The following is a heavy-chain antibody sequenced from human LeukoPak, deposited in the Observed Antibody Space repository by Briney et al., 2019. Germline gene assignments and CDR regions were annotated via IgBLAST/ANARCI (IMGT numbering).Heavy chain of an antibody. CDR1: GYTFTGYY. Sequence: ASVKVSCKASGYTFTGYYMHWVRQASGQGLEWMGWINPNSGGTNYAQKFQGRVTMTRDTSISTAYMELSRLRSDDTAVYYCARDRVVPAAMGYYYYYYGMDVWGQGTTVTVSS. V-gene: IGHV1-2*02. CDR2: INPNSGGT. CDR3: ARDRVVPAAMGYYYYYYGMDV. D-gene: IGHD2-2*01. J-gene: IGHJ6*02.